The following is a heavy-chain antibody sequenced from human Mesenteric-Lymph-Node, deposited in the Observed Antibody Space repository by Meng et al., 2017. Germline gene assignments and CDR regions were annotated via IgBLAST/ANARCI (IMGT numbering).Heavy chain of an antibody. V-gene: IGHV3-74*03. J-gene: IGHJ6*02. CDR3: ARDRIVVIPAANYYYGMDV. CDR2: INSDGNRI. Sequence: GESLKISCAASGPTFGNYWMHWVRQAPGKGLEWVSEINSDGNRITYADSVKGRFTISRDNAKNSLYLQMNSLRAEDTAVYYCARDRIVVIPAANYYYGMDVWGQGTTVIVSS. D-gene: IGHD2-2*01. CDR1: GPTFGNYW.